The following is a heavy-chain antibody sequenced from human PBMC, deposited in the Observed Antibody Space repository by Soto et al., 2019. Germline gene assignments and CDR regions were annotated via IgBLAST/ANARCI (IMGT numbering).Heavy chain of an antibody. CDR1: GGSINSGGYY. J-gene: IGHJ4*02. CDR2: IFYSGST. Sequence: QVQLHESGPGLVKPSQTLSLTCSVSGGSINSGGYYWTWIRQHPGKGLEWIGNIFYSGSTSYNPSLKSRLTISIDTSKTHFSLKLSSVTAADTAVYYCARNSISKKIDYWGQGTLVTVSS. V-gene: IGHV4-31*03. D-gene: IGHD3-22*01. CDR3: ARNSISKKIDY.